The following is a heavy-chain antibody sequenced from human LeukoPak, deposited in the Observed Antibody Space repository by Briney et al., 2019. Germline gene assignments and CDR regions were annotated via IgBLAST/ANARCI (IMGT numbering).Heavy chain of an antibody. Sequence: VQPGGTLRLSCAASGSTFSIHGMNWVRQAPGKGLEWVSGISLGADITYYAESVKGRFTISRDNSKNTLYLQINTLRAEDTAIYYCAKDCGWLHFCSWGQGTLVTVSS. D-gene: IGHD5-24*01. CDR3: AKDCGWLHFCS. CDR1: GSTFSIHG. V-gene: IGHV3-23*01. CDR2: ISLGADIT. J-gene: IGHJ5*02.